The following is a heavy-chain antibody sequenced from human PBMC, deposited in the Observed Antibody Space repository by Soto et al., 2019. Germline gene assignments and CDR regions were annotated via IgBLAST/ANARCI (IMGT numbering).Heavy chain of an antibody. CDR2: ISSISRYI. D-gene: IGHD3-10*01. V-gene: IGHV3-21*01. J-gene: IGHJ4*02. CDR1: GFTFSSYS. Sequence: GCMRLYCAASGFTFSSYSMNWVRQGPGKGLEWVSSISSISRYIYYADSVKGRFTISRDNAKNSLYLQMNSLRAEDTAVYYCAKVVSLVRRVIITGIDYCGQQTLVAVAS. CDR3: AKVVSLVRRVIITGIDY.